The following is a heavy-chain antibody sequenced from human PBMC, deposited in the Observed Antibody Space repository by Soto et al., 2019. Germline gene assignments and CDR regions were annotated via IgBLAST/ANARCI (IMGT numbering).Heavy chain of an antibody. J-gene: IGHJ6*02. Sequence: VASVKVSCKASGYTFTSYGISWVRQAPGQGLEWMGWISAYNGNTNYAQKLQGRVTMTTDTSTSTAYMELRSLRSDDTAVYYCASNRNYGGDYYYYYGMDVWGQGTTVTVSS. CDR2: ISAYNGNT. CDR1: GYTFTSYG. D-gene: IGHD4-4*01. V-gene: IGHV1-18*01. CDR3: ASNRNYGGDYYYYYGMDV.